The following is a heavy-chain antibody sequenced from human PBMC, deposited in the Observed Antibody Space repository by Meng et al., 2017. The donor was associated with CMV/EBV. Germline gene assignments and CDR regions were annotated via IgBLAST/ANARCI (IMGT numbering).Heavy chain of an antibody. V-gene: IGHV1-69*10. CDR3: ARVKSGYDYISYYGMDV. CDR2: IIPILGIA. Sequence: SVKVSCKASGGTFSSYAISWVRQAPGQGLEWMGGIIPILGIANYAQKFQGRVTITADKSTSTAYMELSSLGSEDTAVYYCARVKSGYDYISYYGMDVWGQGTTVTVSS. D-gene: IGHD5-12*01. CDR1: GGTFSSYA. J-gene: IGHJ6*02.